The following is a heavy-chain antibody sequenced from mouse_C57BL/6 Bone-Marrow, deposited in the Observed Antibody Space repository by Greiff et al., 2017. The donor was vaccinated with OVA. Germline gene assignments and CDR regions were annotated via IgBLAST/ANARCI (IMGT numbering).Heavy chain of an antibody. J-gene: IGHJ2*01. Sequence: VQLQQSGAELAKPGASVKLSCKASGYTFTSYWMHWVKQRPGQGLEWIGYINPSSGYTKYNQKFKDKATLTADNSSSTAYMQLSSLTYEDSAVYYCARPITTVVDYFDYWGQGTTLTVSS. D-gene: IGHD1-1*01. CDR3: ARPITTVVDYFDY. V-gene: IGHV1-7*01. CDR1: GYTFTSYW. CDR2: INPSSGYT.